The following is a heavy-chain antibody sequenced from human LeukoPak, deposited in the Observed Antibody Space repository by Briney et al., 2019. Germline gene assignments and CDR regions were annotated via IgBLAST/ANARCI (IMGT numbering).Heavy chain of an antibody. Sequence: GGSLRLSCAASGFTFSSHWMHWVRQAPRKGLVWVSRINSDESSTSYADSVKGRFTISRDNAKSTLYLQMNSLRAEDTGVYYCARETSVARPDYWGQGTLVTVSS. J-gene: IGHJ4*02. D-gene: IGHD2-15*01. V-gene: IGHV3-74*01. CDR2: INSDESST. CDR1: GFTFSSHW. CDR3: ARETSVARPDY.